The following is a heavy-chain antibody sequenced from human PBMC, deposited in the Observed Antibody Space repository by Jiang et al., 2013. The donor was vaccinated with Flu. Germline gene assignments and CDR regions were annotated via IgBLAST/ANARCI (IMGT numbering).Heavy chain of an antibody. J-gene: IGHJ6*02. Sequence: KKPGASVKVSCKASGYTFTGYYMHWVRQAPGQGLEWMGRINPNSGGTNYAQKFQGRVTMTRDTSISTAYMELSRLRSDDTAVYYCARTITGVGRFLEWPNYGMDVWGQGTTVTVSS. D-gene: IGHD3-3*01. CDR1: GYTFTGYY. CDR3: ARTITGVGRFLEWPNYGMDV. CDR2: INPNSGGT. V-gene: IGHV1-2*06.